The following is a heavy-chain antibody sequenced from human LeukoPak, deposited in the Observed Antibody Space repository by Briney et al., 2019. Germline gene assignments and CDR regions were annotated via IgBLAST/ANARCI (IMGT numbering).Heavy chain of an antibody. Sequence: GGSLRLSCAASGFTFSNYGMHWVRQAPGKGLEWVAVISYDGSNKYYADSVKGRFTISRDNSKNTLYLQMNSLRAEDTAVYYCARGERYSSGRIDYWGQGTLVTVSS. V-gene: IGHV3-30*03. CDR1: GFTFSNYG. J-gene: IGHJ4*02. CDR3: ARGERYSSGRIDY. D-gene: IGHD6-19*01. CDR2: ISYDGSNK.